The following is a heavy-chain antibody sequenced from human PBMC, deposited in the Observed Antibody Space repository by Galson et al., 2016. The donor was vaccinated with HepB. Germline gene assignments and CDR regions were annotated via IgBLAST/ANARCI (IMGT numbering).Heavy chain of an antibody. CDR1: WDSVTNDDTI. J-gene: IGHJ6*02. CDR3: TRGYMQNGMNV. CDR2: TYYRSQWFN. V-gene: IGHV6-1*01. Sequence: CAISWDSVTNDDTIWNWIRQSPSRGLEWLGRTYYRSQWFNEYADSVKSRITVTSAPSENQFSLQLDSVTPDDTATYFCTRGYMQNGMNVWGQGTTVTVSS. D-gene: IGHD5-24*01.